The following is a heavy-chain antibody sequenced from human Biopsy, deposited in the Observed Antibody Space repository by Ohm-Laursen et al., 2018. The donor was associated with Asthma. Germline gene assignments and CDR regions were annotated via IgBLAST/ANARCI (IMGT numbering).Heavy chain of an antibody. CDR3: VRGSSSWHHGPFHYYYGLDV. Sequence: SETLSLTCSLSSGFGGYMRSGNYYWGWIRQPPGKGLEWIRSIYYSGTTYYNPSLESRVTVSADTPKNQFSLKLTSVTAADTAVYYCVRGSSSWHHGPFHYYYGLDVWGQGTTATVSS. CDR1: SGFGGYMRSGNYY. J-gene: IGHJ6*02. CDR2: IYYSGTT. D-gene: IGHD6-13*01. V-gene: IGHV4-39*01.